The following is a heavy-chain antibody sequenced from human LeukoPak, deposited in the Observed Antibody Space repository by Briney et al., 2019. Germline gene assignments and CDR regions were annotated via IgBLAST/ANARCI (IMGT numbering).Heavy chain of an antibody. D-gene: IGHD4-17*01. CDR2: IIPIFGTA. J-gene: IGHJ3*02. Sequence: SVKVSCKASGGTFSSYAISRVRQAPGQGLEWMGGIIPIFGTANYAQKFQDRVTITADESTSTAYMELSSLRSEDTAVYYCAREGTVTTTDAFDIWGQGTMVTVSS. CDR1: GGTFSSYA. CDR3: AREGTVTTTDAFDI. V-gene: IGHV1-69*13.